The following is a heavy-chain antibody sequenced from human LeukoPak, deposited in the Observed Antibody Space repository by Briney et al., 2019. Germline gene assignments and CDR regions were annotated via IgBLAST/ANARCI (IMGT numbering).Heavy chain of an antibody. J-gene: IGHJ4*02. V-gene: IGHV3-21*01. CDR2: ISSSSSYI. CDR3: ASRLSSGY. Sequence: GGSLRLSCAASGFTFDDYGMNWVRQAPGKGLEWVSSISSSSSYIYYADSVKGRFTISRDNAKSSLYLQMNSLRAEDTAVYYCASRLSSGYWGQGTLVTVSS. CDR1: GFTFDDYG.